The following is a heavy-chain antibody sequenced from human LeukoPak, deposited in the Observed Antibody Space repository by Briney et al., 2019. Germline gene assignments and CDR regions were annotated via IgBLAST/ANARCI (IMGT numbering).Heavy chain of an antibody. V-gene: IGHV3-74*01. J-gene: IGHJ6*02. Sequence: GGSLRLSCAASGFTFSSYWMHWVRQAPGKGLVWVSRINSDGSSTSYADSVKGRFTISRDNAKNTLYLQMNSLRAEDTAVYYCARGFLVEDSSGYYPLYYYYYGMDVWGQGTTVTVSS. D-gene: IGHD3-22*01. CDR1: GFTFSSYW. CDR2: INSDGSST. CDR3: ARGFLVEDSSGYYPLYYYYYGMDV.